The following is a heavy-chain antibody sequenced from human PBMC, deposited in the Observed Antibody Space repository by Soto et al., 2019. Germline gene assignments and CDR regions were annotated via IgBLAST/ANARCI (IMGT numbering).Heavy chain of an antibody. D-gene: IGHD2-21*02. V-gene: IGHV3-30*18. CDR1: GFTFSSYG. CDR2: ISYDGSNK. J-gene: IGHJ4*02. Sequence: SCKASGFTFSSYGMHWVRQAPGKGLEWVAVISYDGSNKYYADSVKGRFTISRDNSKNTLYLQMNSLRAEDTAVYYCAKDKRAVVVTAPFDYWGQGTLVTVSS. CDR3: AKDKRAVVVTAPFDY.